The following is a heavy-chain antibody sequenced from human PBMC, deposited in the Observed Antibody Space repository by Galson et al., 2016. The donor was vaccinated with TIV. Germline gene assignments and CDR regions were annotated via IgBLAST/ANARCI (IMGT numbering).Heavy chain of an antibody. CDR1: GYTFIRYG. CDR2: ISTFSDNT. Sequence: SVKVSCKASGYTFIRYGISWVRQAPGQGLEWMGWISTFSDNTKYAQKFQGRVTMTTDTSTSTVSMELRSLRSDDTAVYYCARDRLDIVAVPPGIKLGFWGQGTLVTVSS. D-gene: IGHD2-2*03. CDR3: ARDRLDIVAVPPGIKLGF. V-gene: IGHV1-18*01. J-gene: IGHJ4*02.